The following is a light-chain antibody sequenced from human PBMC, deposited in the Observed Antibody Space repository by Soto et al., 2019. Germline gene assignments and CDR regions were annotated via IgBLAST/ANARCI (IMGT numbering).Light chain of an antibody. CDR2: DAS. CDR3: QQRSNWPRFT. V-gene: IGKV3-11*01. CDR1: QSVSSSY. Sequence: EIVLTQSPGTVSLSPGERATLSGRAIQSVSSSYLAWYQQKPGQAPRLLIYDASNRATGIPARFSGSGSGTDFTLTISSLEPEDFAVYYCQQRSNWPRFTFGPGTKVDIK. J-gene: IGKJ3*01.